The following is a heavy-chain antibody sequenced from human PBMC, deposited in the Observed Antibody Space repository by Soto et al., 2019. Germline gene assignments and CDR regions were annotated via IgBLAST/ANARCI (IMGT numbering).Heavy chain of an antibody. Sequence: GESLKISCKGSGYSFTSYWIGWVRQMPGKGLEWMGIIYPGDSDTRYSPSFQGQVTISADKSISTAYLQWSSLKASDTAMYYCARLPGDSYGYYYYGMDVWGQGTTVTVSS. D-gene: IGHD5-18*01. CDR2: IYPGDSDT. J-gene: IGHJ6*02. CDR3: ARLPGDSYGYYYYGMDV. CDR1: GYSFTSYW. V-gene: IGHV5-51*01.